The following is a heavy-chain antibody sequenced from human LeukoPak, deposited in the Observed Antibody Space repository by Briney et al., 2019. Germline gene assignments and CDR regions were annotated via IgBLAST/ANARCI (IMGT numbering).Heavy chain of an antibody. V-gene: IGHV3-23*01. Sequence: GGSLRLSCAASGFTFSSYEMHWVRQAPGKGPEWVSGISGSGYYTYYADSVKGRFTISRDNSKNTLYIQMNSLRAEDTAVYYCAKDGSWGDYYFYFYMDVWGTGTTVTVSS. CDR1: GFTFSSYE. CDR3: AKDGSWGDYYFYFYMDV. D-gene: IGHD3-16*01. J-gene: IGHJ6*03. CDR2: ISGSGYYT.